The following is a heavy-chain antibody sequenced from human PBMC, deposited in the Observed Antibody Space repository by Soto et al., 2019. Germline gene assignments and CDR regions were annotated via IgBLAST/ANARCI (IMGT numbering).Heavy chain of an antibody. V-gene: IGHV4-59*01. CDR1: GGSISSYY. CDR2: IYYSGST. CDR3: AREGPTGAFDY. Sequence: SETLSLTCTVSGGSISSYYWSWIRQPPGKGLEWIGYIYYSGSTNYNPSLKSRVTISVDTPKNQFSLKLSSVTAADTAVYYCAREGPTGAFDYWGQGTLVTVSS. D-gene: IGHD3-10*01. J-gene: IGHJ4*02.